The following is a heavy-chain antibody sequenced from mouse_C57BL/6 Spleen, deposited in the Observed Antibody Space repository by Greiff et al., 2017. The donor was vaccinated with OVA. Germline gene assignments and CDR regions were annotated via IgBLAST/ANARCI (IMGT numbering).Heavy chain of an antibody. Sequence: EVHLVESGPGLVKPSQSLSLTCSVTGYSITSGYYWNWIRQFPGNKLEWMGYISYDGSNNYNPSLKNRISITRDTSKNQFFLKLNSVTTEDTATYYCARQDYDEAWFAYWGQGTLVTVSA. CDR2: ISYDGSN. V-gene: IGHV3-6*01. CDR3: ARQDYDEAWFAY. D-gene: IGHD2-4*01. CDR1: GYSITSGYY. J-gene: IGHJ3*01.